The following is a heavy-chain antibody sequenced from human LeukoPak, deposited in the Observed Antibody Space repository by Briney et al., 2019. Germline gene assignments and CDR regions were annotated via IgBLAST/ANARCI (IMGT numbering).Heavy chain of an antibody. CDR1: GFTFSTYA. D-gene: IGHD2-15*01. V-gene: IGHV3-23*01. CDR2: ISAIGGGA. Sequence: GGSLRLSCAASGFTFSTYAMSWVRQAPGKGLEWVSSISAIGGGAYYADSVRGRFTISKDNSKNTLYLQMNSLIFEDTAVDYCVRISPTENFDYWGQGTLVTVAS. J-gene: IGHJ4*02. CDR3: VRISPTENFDY.